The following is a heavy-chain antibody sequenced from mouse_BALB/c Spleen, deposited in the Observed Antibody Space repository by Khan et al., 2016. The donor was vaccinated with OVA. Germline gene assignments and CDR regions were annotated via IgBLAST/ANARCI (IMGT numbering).Heavy chain of an antibody. CDR1: GYTFTSYV. Sequence: VQLQQPGPEVVKPGASVKMSCKASGYTFTSYVMHWVKQKPGQGLEWIGYIYPFNDATKFNEKFNGKATLTSDKSSSTAYMELSSLTSEDSAFYYCAPFGSYYVSFVYWGQGTLVTVSA. J-gene: IGHJ3*01. D-gene: IGHD1-1*01. CDR2: IYPFNDAT. CDR3: APFGSYYVSFVY. V-gene: IGHV1S136*01.